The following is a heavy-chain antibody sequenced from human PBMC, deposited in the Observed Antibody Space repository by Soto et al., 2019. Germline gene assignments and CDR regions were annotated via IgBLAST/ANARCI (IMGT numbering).Heavy chain of an antibody. D-gene: IGHD6-6*01. V-gene: IGHV3-64*04. CDR1: GFSFSTYA. J-gene: IGHJ6*03. CDR2: ISSSGVGT. CDR3: ARRARPDFYYMDV. Sequence: GGSLRLSCITSGFSFSTYAMSWVRQAPGKGLEYISTISSSGVGTYYADTVKGRFTISRDNSKNTVYLQMNSLRPEVMAVYYCARRARPDFYYMDVWGKGTTVTVSS.